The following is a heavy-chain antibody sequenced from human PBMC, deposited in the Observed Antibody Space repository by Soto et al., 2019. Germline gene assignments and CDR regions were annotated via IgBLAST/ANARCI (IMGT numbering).Heavy chain of an antibody. Sequence: GPTLVKPTQTLTLTCTFSGFSLSTSGVGVGWIRQPPGKALEWLALIYWDDDKNYSPSLKNRLTITKDTSKNQVVLSMTNMDPVDTATYYCAHTPYYGTGSPFDYWGRGTLVTVSS. D-gene: IGHD3-10*01. CDR2: IYWDDDK. CDR1: GFSLSTSGVG. V-gene: IGHV2-5*02. J-gene: IGHJ4*02. CDR3: AHTPYYGTGSPFDY.